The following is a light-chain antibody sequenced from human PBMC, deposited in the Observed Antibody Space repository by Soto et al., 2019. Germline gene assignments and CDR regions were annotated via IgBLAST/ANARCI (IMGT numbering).Light chain of an antibody. V-gene: IGKV1-39*01. CDR3: QQSYITPLT. CDR2: GAS. Sequence: DIQMTQSPSSLSASVGDRVTITCRASQSVSSYLNWYQHKPGRAPKLLIYGASSLHSGVPSRFSGSGSGTDFTLTISSLQPEDFATYYCQQSYITPLTFGGGTKVDIK. CDR1: QSVSSY. J-gene: IGKJ4*01.